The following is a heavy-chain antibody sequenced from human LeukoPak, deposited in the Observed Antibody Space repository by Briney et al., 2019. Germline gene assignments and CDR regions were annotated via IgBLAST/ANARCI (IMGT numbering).Heavy chain of an antibody. Sequence: PSETLSLTCTVSGGSISSYYWSWIRQPAGKGLEWIGRIYTSGNTNYNPSLKSRVTMSVDTSKNQFSLKLSSVTAADTAVYYCATGGRVVVVAATQDLVYYGMDVWGQGTTVTVSS. CDR2: IYTSGNT. CDR3: ATGGRVVVVAATQDLVYYGMDV. CDR1: GGSISSYY. V-gene: IGHV4-4*07. J-gene: IGHJ6*02. D-gene: IGHD2-15*01.